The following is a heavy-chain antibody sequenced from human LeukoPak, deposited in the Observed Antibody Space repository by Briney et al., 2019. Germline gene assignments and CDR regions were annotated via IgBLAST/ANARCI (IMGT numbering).Heavy chain of an antibody. V-gene: IGHV1-69*04. D-gene: IGHD2-15*01. CDR2: IIPILGIA. CDR3: ARDDGYCSGGSCYSPRWFDP. CDR1: GGTFSSYA. Sequence: SVKDSCQASGGTFSSYAISWVRQAPGQGREWMGRIIPILGIANYAQKFQGRVTITADKSTSTAYMELSSLRSEDTAVYYCARDDGYCSGGSCYSPRWFDPWGQGTLVTVSS. J-gene: IGHJ5*02.